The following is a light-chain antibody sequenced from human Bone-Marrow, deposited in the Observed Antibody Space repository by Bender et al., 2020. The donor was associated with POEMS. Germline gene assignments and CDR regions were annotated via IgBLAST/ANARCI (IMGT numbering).Light chain of an antibody. CDR3: QSFDTSLSGWV. Sequence: SYELTQPPSMSVSPGQTASITCSGDKLGDKFACWYQQKPGQSPVLVIYQDNVRPSGIPERFSGSKSGTSVSLAITGLQAEDEADYYCQSFDTSLSGWVFGAGTKLTV. CDR2: QDN. V-gene: IGLV3-1*01. CDR1: KLGDKF. J-gene: IGLJ3*02.